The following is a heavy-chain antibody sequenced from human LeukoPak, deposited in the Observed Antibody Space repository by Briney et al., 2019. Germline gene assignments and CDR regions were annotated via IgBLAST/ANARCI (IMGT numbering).Heavy chain of an antibody. CDR2: IYSGGST. CDR1: GFTVSSNY. V-gene: IGHV3-53*01. Sequence: GGSLRLSCAASGFTVSSNYMSWVRQAPGKGLEWVSVIYSGGSTYYADSVKGRFTISRDNSKNTLYPQMNSLRAEDTAVYYCAREYREYYYGSESFYGMDVWGQGTTVTVSS. D-gene: IGHD3-10*01. CDR3: AREYREYYYGSESFYGMDV. J-gene: IGHJ6*02.